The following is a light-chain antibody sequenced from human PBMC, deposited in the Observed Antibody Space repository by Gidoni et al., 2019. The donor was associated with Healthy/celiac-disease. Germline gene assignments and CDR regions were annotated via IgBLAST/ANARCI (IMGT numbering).Light chain of an antibody. J-gene: IGKJ3*01. CDR3: QQLNSYPLT. CDR1: QGISTY. V-gene: IGKV1-9*01. CDR2: AAS. Sequence: DIQLTQSPSFLSASVGDRVTITCRASQGISTYLAWYQQNPGKAPKLLIYAASTLQSGVPSRFSGSGSGTEFTLTISSLQPEDFATYYCQQLNSYPLTFGPGTKVDFK.